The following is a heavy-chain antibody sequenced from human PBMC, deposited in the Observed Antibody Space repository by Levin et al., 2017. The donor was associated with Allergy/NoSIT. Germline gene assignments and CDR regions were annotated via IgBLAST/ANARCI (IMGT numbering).Heavy chain of an antibody. CDR1: GFTFSSYG. CDR3: AKYDWVSGLLFDY. V-gene: IGHV3-30*18. D-gene: IGHD3-16*01. Sequence: GGSLRLSCAASGFTFSSYGMHWVRQAPGKGLEWVAVISYDGSNKYYADSVKGRFTISRDNSKNTLYLQMNSLRAEDTAVYYCAKYDWVSGLLFDYWGQGTLVTVSS. J-gene: IGHJ4*02. CDR2: ISYDGSNK.